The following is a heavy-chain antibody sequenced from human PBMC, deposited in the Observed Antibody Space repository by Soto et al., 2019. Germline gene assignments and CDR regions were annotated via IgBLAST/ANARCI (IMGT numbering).Heavy chain of an antibody. J-gene: IGHJ3*02. CDR2: IWYDGSNK. V-gene: IGHV3-33*01. CDR3: AREKRSWPDAFDI. Sequence: GGSLRLSCAASGFTFSSYGMHWVRQAPGKGLEKVAVIWYDGSNKYYADSVKGRFNISRDNSKNTLYLQMNSLRAEDTAVYYCAREKRSWPDAFDIWGQGTMVTVSS. D-gene: IGHD6-13*01. CDR1: GFTFSSYG.